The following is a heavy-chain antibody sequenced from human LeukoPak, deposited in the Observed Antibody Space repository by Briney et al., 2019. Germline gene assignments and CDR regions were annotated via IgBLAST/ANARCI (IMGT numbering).Heavy chain of an antibody. CDR3: AMTFASGSYYQYFDY. CDR1: GVTFSSSC. D-gene: IGHD3-10*01. J-gene: IGHJ4*02. V-gene: IGHV3-74*01. CDR2: INSAARNT. Sequence: GASPRLSCAASGVTFSSSCIQLGPQAPGKRPLRVSSINSAARNTTYADAAKGRFILSRDKAKNTMFLQMNSLRAEETAVYFCAMTFASGSYYQYFDYWGQGTLVTVSS.